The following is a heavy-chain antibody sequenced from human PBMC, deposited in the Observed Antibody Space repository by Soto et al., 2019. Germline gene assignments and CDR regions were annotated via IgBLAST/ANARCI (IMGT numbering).Heavy chain of an antibody. J-gene: IGHJ6*02. Sequence: PSETLSLTCTVSGGSISSYYWSWIRQPPGKGLEWIGYIHHSGGAKYNPSVKRRVSISVDTSKNQFSLNLSSVTAADTAVYYCTRDGDGRMTTNPYYYYGMDVWGPGITVTVSS. CDR3: TRDGDGRMTTNPYYYYGMDV. V-gene: IGHV4-59*01. CDR2: IHHSGGA. D-gene: IGHD2-21*02. CDR1: GGSISSYY.